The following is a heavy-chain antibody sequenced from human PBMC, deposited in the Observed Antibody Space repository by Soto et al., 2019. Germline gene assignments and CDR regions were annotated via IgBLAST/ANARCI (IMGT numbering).Heavy chain of an antibody. CDR1: GGSISSYY. Sequence: QVQLQESGPGLVKPSETLSLTCTVSGGSISSYYWSWIRQPPGEGLEWIGYIYYSGGTNYNPSLTVXAXTXISTPTNPSARTLTSVPAADTAVYYCASRSGITFDYWGQGTLVTVSS. CDR3: ASRSGITFDY. D-gene: IGHD3-16*02. J-gene: IGHJ4*02. V-gene: IGHV4-59*08. CDR2: IYYSGGT.